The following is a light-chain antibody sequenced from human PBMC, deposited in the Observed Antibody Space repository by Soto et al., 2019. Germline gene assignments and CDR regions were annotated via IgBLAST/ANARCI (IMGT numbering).Light chain of an antibody. V-gene: IGLV2-11*01. CDR3: CSYAGRYYV. Sequence: QSALTQPRSVSGSPGQSVTISCTGTSSDVGGYNYVSWYQQHPGKAPKLMIYDVSKRPSGVPDRFSGSKSGNTASLTISGLQAEYEADYYCCSYAGRYYVFGTGTKLTGL. CDR1: SSDVGGYNY. CDR2: DVS. J-gene: IGLJ1*01.